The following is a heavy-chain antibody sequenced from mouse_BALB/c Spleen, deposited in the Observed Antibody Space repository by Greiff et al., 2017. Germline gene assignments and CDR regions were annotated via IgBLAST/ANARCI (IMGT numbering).Heavy chain of an antibody. CDR3: ATYRDDTWFAY. Sequence: QVQLKESGPGLVAPSQSLSITCTVSGFSLTGYGVNWVRQPPGKGLEWLGMIWGDGSTDYNSALKSRLSISKDNSKSQVFLKMNSLQTDDTARYYCATYRDDTWFAYWGQGTLVTVSA. CDR2: IWGDGST. D-gene: IGHD2-14*01. J-gene: IGHJ3*01. CDR1: GFSLTGYG. V-gene: IGHV2-6-7*01.